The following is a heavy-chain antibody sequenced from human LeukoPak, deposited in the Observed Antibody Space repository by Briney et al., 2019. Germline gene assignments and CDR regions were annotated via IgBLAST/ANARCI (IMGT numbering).Heavy chain of an antibody. CDR1: GGTFSSYA. V-gene: IGHV1-69*05. Sequence: SVKVSCKASGGTFSSYAISWVRQAPGQGLECMGRIIPIFGTANYAQKFQGRVTITTDESTSTAYMELSSLRSEDTAVYYCASRGYSYGSPGYFDYWGHGTLVTVSS. J-gene: IGHJ4*01. D-gene: IGHD5-18*01. CDR3: ASRGYSYGSPGYFDY. CDR2: IIPIFGTA.